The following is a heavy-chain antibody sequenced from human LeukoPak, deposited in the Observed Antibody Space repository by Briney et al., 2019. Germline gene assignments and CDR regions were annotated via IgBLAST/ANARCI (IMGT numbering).Heavy chain of an antibody. D-gene: IGHD2/OR15-2a*01. J-gene: IGHJ4*02. Sequence: GGSLRLSCATSGFIFSAYWMHWVRQAPGKGLVWVSRVSGDGETTVYADSVKGRFTISRDNARNTLYLQMSSLRVDDTAVYYCTRDLSPAHFWGLGTLVTVSS. CDR2: VSGDGETT. CDR1: GFIFSAYW. V-gene: IGHV3-74*01. CDR3: TRDLSPAHF.